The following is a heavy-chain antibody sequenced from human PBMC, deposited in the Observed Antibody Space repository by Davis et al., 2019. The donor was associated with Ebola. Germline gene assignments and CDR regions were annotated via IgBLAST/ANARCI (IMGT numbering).Heavy chain of an antibody. CDR2: INPHNGNT. CDR1: GYTFTSYG. Sequence: ASVKVSCKVSGYTFTSYGITWVRQAPGQGLEWMGWINPHNGNTNYAQNVQGRVTVTTDTSTSTAYMEVGILRSDDTALYYCARAQFPTTSDHWGQGTLVTVSS. J-gene: IGHJ4*02. V-gene: IGHV1-18*04. CDR3: ARAQFPTTSDH. D-gene: IGHD1-1*01.